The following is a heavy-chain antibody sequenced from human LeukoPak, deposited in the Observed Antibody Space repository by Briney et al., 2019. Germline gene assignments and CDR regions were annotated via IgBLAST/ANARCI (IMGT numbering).Heavy chain of an antibody. Sequence: GGSLRLSCAASGFTFSSYWMSWVRQAPGKGLEWVANIKQDGSEKYYVDSVKGRFTISRDNAKNSLYLQMNSLRAEDTAVYYCARAPQPYYYDSSGYPYYYYYMDVWGKGTTVTVSS. CDR1: GFTFSSYW. J-gene: IGHJ6*03. CDR3: ARAPQPYYYDSSGYPYYYYYMDV. CDR2: IKQDGSEK. D-gene: IGHD3-22*01. V-gene: IGHV3-7*01.